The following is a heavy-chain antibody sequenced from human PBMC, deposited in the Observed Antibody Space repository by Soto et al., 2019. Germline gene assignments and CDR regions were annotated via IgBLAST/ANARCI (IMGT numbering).Heavy chain of an antibody. CDR1: GFTFSSYS. V-gene: IGHV3-21*01. CDR2: ISSSSSYI. J-gene: IGHJ6*02. Sequence: EVQLVESGGGLVKPGGSLRLSCAASGFTFSSYSMNWVRQAPGKGLEWVSSISSSSSYIYYADSVKGRFTISRDNAKNSWYLQKTSRRAEDTVVYYGAREHFAWPDLFSHYGMDVGGQGTTATSSS. D-gene: IGHD3-9*01. CDR3: AREHFAWPDLFSHYGMDV.